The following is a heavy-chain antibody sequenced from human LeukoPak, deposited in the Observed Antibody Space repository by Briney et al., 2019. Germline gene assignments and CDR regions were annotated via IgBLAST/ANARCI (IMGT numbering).Heavy chain of an antibody. CDR2: INHSGST. Sequence: PSETLSLTCAVYGGSFSGYYWSWIRQPPGKGLEWIGEINHSGSTNYNPSLKSRVTISVDTSKNQFSLKLSSVTAADTAVYYCAREESITRTFDYWGQGALVTVSS. V-gene: IGHV4-34*01. J-gene: IGHJ4*02. CDR3: AREESITRTFDY. CDR1: GGSFSGYY. D-gene: IGHD3-10*01.